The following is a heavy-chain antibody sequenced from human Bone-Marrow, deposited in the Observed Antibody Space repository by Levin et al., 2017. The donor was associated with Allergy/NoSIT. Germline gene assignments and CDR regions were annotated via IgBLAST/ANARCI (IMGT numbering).Heavy chain of an antibody. CDR1: GFTFSSYS. D-gene: IGHD3-3*01. V-gene: IGHV3-21*01. CDR3: ARDRGVEEWLLIGGAFDI. CDR2: ISSSSSYI. Sequence: GGSLRLSCAASGFTFSSYSMNWVRQAPGKGLEWVSSISSSSSYIYYADSVKGRFTISRDNAKNSLYLQMNSLRAEDTAVYYCARDRGVEEWLLIGGAFDIWGQGTMVTVSS. J-gene: IGHJ3*02.